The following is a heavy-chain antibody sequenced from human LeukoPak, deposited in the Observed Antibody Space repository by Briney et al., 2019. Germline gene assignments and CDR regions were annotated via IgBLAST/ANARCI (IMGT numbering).Heavy chain of an antibody. CDR3: ARPRLTRLRFLEWPIDY. D-gene: IGHD3-3*01. J-gene: IGHJ4*02. V-gene: IGHV3-30-3*01. Sequence: GGSLRLSCAASGFTFSSYAMHWVRQAPGKGLEWVAVISYDGSNKYYADSVKGQFTISRDNSKNTLYLQMNSLRAEDTAVYYCARPRLTRLRFLEWPIDYWGQGTLVTVSS. CDR2: ISYDGSNK. CDR1: GFTFSSYA.